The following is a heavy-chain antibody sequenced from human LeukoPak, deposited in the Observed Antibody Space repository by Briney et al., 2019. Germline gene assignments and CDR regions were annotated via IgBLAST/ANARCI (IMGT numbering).Heavy chain of an antibody. CDR3: ARGDDSSGYYYDY. V-gene: IGHV3-21*01. CDR2: ISSSSSYI. Sequence: PGGSLRLSCAASGFTFSSYSMNWVRQAPGKGLEWVSSISSSSSYIYYADSLKGRFTISRDNDKNSLYLQMNSLSAEDTAVYYCARGDDSSGYYYDYWGQGTLVTVSS. CDR1: GFTFSSYS. D-gene: IGHD3-22*01. J-gene: IGHJ4*02.